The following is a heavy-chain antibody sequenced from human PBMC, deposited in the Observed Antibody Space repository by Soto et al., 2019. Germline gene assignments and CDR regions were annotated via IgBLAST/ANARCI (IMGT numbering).Heavy chain of an antibody. J-gene: IGHJ4*02. CDR2: IKEDGSEK. V-gene: IGHV3-7*04. CDR3: ARASSSTSGAIDY. CDR1: AFTFRNYW. D-gene: IGHD2-2*01. Sequence: EVQLVESGGGLVQPGGSLRLSCAASAFTFRNYWMSWVRQAPGKGLECVAKIKEDGSEKYYVDSVKGRFTISRDNAKNSVYLQMDSLTVEDTAIYYCARASSSTSGAIDYWGQGTLVTVSS.